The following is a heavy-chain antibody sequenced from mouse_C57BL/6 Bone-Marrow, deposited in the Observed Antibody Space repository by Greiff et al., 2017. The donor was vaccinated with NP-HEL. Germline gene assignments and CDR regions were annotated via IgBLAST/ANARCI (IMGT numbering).Heavy chain of an antibody. D-gene: IGHD1-1*01. CDR1: GFTFSDYY. CDR2: ISNGGGST. V-gene: IGHV5-12*01. CDR3: ARSTVVGPYAMDY. Sequence: DVHLVESGGGLVQPGGSLKLSCAASGFTFSDYYMYWVRQTPEKRLEWVAYISNGGGSTYYPDTVKGRFTISRDNAKNTLYLQMSRLKSEDTAMYYCARSTVVGPYAMDYWGQGTSVTVSS. J-gene: IGHJ4*01.